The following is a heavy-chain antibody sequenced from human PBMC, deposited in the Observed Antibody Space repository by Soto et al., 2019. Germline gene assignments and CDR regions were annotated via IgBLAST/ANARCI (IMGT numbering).Heavy chain of an antibody. Sequence: QEQLVQSGGEVKKPGASVRVSCKASGYTFTKYGISWVRQAPGQGLEWMGWISVYNGKTNYARKLQGRANITTETSANSAYMELRSLRSDDTAVYYCARARYCTSPSCYNHYYYGMDIWGQGTAVSVSS. CDR2: ISVYNGKT. CDR1: GYTFTKYG. J-gene: IGHJ6*02. CDR3: ARARYCTSPSCYNHYYYGMDI. D-gene: IGHD2-2*02. V-gene: IGHV1-18*04.